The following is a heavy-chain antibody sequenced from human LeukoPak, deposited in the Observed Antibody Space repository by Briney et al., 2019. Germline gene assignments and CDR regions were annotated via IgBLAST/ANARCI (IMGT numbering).Heavy chain of an antibody. CDR1: GFTFSNYG. V-gene: IGHV3-30*02. CDR2: ISFDGSQK. Sequence: PGGSLRLSCAASGFTFSNYGMHWVRQAPGKGLEWVALISFDGSQKYYADSVKGRFTISRDNSKSTVYLQMNSLRAEDTAVYYCAKTAAAGMDSYYYGMDVWGQGTTVTVSS. D-gene: IGHD6-13*01. J-gene: IGHJ6*02. CDR3: AKTAAAGMDSYYYGMDV.